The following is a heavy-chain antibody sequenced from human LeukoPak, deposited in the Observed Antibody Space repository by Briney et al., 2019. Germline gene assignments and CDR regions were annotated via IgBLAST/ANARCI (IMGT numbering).Heavy chain of an antibody. V-gene: IGHV1-18*01. CDR2: ISAYNGNT. D-gene: IGHD3-3*01. CDR3: ARDRFYDFWSGYFFDY. CDR1: GYTFTSYG. J-gene: IGHJ4*02. Sequence: ASVKVSCKASGYTFTSYGISWVRQAPGQGLEWMGWISAYNGNTNYAQKFQGRVTMTTDTSTSTAYMELRSLRSDDTAVYYCARDRFYDFWSGYFFDYWGQGTLVTVSS.